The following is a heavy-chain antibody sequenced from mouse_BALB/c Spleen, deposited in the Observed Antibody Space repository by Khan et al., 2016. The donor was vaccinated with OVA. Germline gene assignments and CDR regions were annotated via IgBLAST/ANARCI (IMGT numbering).Heavy chain of an antibody. CDR2: ISYSGST. CDR1: GYSITSDYA. V-gene: IGHV3-2*02. D-gene: IGHD2-4*01. CDR3: ARRYYDCQWYFDV. Sequence: EVQLQESGPGLVKPSQSLSLTCTVTGYSITSDYAWNWIRQFPGNKLEWMAYISYSGSTRSNPSLNSRISITRDTSKNQFYLQLNSVNTEDTATYYCARRYYDCQWYFDVGGAGTTVTVSS. J-gene: IGHJ1*01.